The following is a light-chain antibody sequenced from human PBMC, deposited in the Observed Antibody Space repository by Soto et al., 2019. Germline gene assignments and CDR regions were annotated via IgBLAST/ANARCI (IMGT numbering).Light chain of an antibody. CDR2: GNR. V-gene: IGLV1-40*01. CDR3: QSYDSSRDARCV. J-gene: IGLJ1*01. CDR1: SSNIGAGYD. Sequence: QSVLTQPPSVSGAPGHRVTISCTGSSSNIGAGYDVHWYQQRPGTAPKLLIFGNRNRPSGVPGPDRFSGSKSGTSASLSITGLQAEEEGDYYCQSYDSSRDARCVFGSGTKLPVL.